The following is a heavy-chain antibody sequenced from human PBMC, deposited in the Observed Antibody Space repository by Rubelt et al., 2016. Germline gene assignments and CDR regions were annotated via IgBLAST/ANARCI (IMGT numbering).Heavy chain of an antibody. CDR1: GLIFSNYE. D-gene: IGHD2-2*01. Sequence: EVQLVESGGGLIQPGGSLTLSCEASGLIFSNYEMNWVRQAPGKPLEWISFISTHASYLSYADSVRGRFTISRDNSKNTLYLQMNSLRAEDTAVYYCARIALGYCSSTSCHLDYWGQGTLVTVSS. CDR3: ARIALGYCSSTSCHLDY. V-gene: IGHV3-48*03. J-gene: IGHJ4*02. CDR2: ISTHASYL.